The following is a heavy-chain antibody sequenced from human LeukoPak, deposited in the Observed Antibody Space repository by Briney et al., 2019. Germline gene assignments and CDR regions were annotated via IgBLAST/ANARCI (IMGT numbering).Heavy chain of an antibody. CDR1: GFTFSSYA. V-gene: IGHV3-23*01. Sequence: PGGSLRLSCAASGFTFSSYAMSWVRQAPGKGLEWVSAISGSGGSTYYADSVKGRFTISRDNSKNTLYLQMTSLRAEDTAVYYCAKDIQDRVFDYVWGSYLPGSTFDYWGQGTLVTVSS. D-gene: IGHD3-16*02. CDR2: ISGSGGST. CDR3: AKDIQDRVFDYVWGSYLPGSTFDY. J-gene: IGHJ4*02.